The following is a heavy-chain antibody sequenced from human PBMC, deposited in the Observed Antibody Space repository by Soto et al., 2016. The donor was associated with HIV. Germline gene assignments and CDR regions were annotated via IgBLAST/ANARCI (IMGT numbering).Heavy chain of an antibody. V-gene: IGHV3-23*01. D-gene: IGHD2-15*01. J-gene: IGHJ6*03. Sequence: EVQLLESRGGLVQPGGNLRLSCAASGFNFNTYAMSWVRQAPGKGLEWVSTIGGSGRSTYYADSVKGRFTISRDSSNNTVYLQMNSLRAEDTAVYFCAKNRGPSYSVYYMDAWGRGTTVSVSS. CDR3: AKNRGPSYSVYYMDA. CDR1: GFNFNTYA. CDR2: IGGSGRST.